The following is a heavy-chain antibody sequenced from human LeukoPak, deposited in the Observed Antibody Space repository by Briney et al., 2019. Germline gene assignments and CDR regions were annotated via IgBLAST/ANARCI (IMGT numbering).Heavy chain of an antibody. J-gene: IGHJ3*02. Sequence: PGGSLRLSCAASGFTFSSYAMSWVRQAPGKGLEWVSAISGSGGSTYYADSVKGRFTISRDNSKNTLYLQMNSLRAEDTAVYYCAKMLGYCSSTSCPHAFDIWGQGTMVTVSS. CDR2: ISGSGGST. CDR1: GFTFSSYA. D-gene: IGHD2-2*01. V-gene: IGHV3-23*01. CDR3: AKMLGYCSSTSCPHAFDI.